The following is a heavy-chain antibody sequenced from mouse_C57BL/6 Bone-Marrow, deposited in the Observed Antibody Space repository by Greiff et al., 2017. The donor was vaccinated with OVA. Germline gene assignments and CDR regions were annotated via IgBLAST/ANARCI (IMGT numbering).Heavy chain of an antibody. D-gene: IGHD1-1*01. CDR2: ISSGSSTI. CDR3: ARQDYGAWFAY. V-gene: IGHV5-17*01. CDR1: GFTFSDYG. J-gene: IGHJ3*01. Sequence: EVQRVESGGGLVKPGGSLKLSCAASGFTFSDYGMHWVRQAPEKGLEWVAYISSGSSTIYYADTVKGRFTISRDNAKNTLFLQMTSLRSEDTAMYYCARQDYGAWFAYWGQGTLVTVSA.